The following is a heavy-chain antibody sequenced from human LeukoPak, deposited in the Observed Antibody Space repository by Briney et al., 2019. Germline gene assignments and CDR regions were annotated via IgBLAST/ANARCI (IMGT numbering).Heavy chain of an antibody. V-gene: IGHV3-20*04. Sequence: PGGSLRLSCAASGFIFDDYGMSWVRQAPGNGLEWVSGINWNGGSTGYADSVKGRFTISRDNSKNTLYLQMNSLRAEDTAVYYCAKVYGDYVLRWFDPWGQGTLVTVSS. J-gene: IGHJ5*02. CDR3: AKVYGDYVLRWFDP. CDR2: INWNGGST. CDR1: GFIFDDYG. D-gene: IGHD4-17*01.